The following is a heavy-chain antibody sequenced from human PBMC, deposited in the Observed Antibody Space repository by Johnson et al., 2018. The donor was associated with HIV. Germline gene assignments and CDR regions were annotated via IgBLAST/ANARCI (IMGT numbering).Heavy chain of an antibody. CDR1: GFTFGTFA. V-gene: IGHV3-30*04. CDR3: ARNGLIPAAKGVAFDI. CDR2: ISYEGSTK. Sequence: VQLVESGGGLVKPGGSLRLSCAASGFTFGTFAMHWVRQAPGKGLEWVAVISYEGSTKYYADSVKGRFTISMDNAKNSLYLQMNSLRAEDTAVYYCARNGLIPAAKGVAFDIWGHGTTVTVSS. J-gene: IGHJ3*02. D-gene: IGHD2-2*01.